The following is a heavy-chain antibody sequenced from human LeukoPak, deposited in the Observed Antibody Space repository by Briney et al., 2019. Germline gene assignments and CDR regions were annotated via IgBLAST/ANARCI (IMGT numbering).Heavy chain of an antibody. D-gene: IGHD3-3*01. CDR1: GFTFSSYA. J-gene: IGHJ4*02. CDR3: AKGSDFWSGYFGY. V-gene: IGHV3-23*01. Sequence: PGGSLRLSCAASGFTFSSYAMSWVRQAPGKGLEWVSAISGSGGSTYYADSVKGRFTISRDDSKNTLYLQMNSLRAEVTAVYYCAKGSDFWSGYFGYWGQGTLVTVSS. CDR2: ISGSGGST.